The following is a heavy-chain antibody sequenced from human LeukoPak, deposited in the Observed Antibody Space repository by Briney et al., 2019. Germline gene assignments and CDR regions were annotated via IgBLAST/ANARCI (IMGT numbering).Heavy chain of an antibody. Sequence: GGSLRLSCAASGLTFTNAWMSWVRQAPGKGLEWVSAISGSGGSTYYADSVKGRFTISRDNSKNTLYLQMNSLRAEDTAVYYCAKDLSPWFGELCGWFDPWGQGTLVTVSS. CDR3: AKDLSPWFGELCGWFDP. D-gene: IGHD3-10*01. J-gene: IGHJ5*02. V-gene: IGHV3-23*01. CDR1: GLTFTNAW. CDR2: ISGSGGST.